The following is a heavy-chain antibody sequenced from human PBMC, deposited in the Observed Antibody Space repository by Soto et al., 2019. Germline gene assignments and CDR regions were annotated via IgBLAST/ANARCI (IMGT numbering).Heavy chain of an antibody. V-gene: IGHV4-61*03. Sequence: QVQLQESGPGLVKPSETLSLTCSVSGGSVSNASFYWTWIRQAPGTGLEYIGYIFYTGVTNYNPSLSSRVTISLDTSKNHFSRKLNSMTAADTAVYYCVRVLDSSWYADLWVRGTLVTVSS. J-gene: IGHJ2*01. CDR3: VRVLDSSWYADL. CDR1: GGSVSNASFY. CDR2: IFYTGVT. D-gene: IGHD3-22*01.